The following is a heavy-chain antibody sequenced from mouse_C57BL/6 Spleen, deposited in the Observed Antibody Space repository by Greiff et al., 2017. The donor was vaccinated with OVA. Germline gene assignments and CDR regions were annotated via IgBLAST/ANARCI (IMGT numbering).Heavy chain of an antibody. V-gene: IGHV1-82*01. CDR3: AREGITTRAMDY. CDR2: IYPGDGDT. D-gene: IGHD2-4*01. Sequence: QVQLQQSGPELVKPGASVKISCKASGYAFSSSWMNWVKQRPGKGLEWIGRIYPGDGDTNYNGKFKGRATLTADKSSSTAYMQLSILTAEYSAVYFCAREGITTRAMDYWGQGTSVTVSA. CDR1: GYAFSSSW. J-gene: IGHJ4*01.